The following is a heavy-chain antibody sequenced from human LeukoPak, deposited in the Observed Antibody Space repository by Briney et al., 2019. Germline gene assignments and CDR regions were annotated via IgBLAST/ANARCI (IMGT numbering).Heavy chain of an antibody. CDR3: AKGIYYDFWSGPYYFDY. J-gene: IGHJ4*02. V-gene: IGHV3-23*01. D-gene: IGHD3-3*01. Sequence: GGSLRLSCAASGFTFSSYAMSWVRQAPGKGLEWVSAISGSGGSTYYADSVKGRFTIARDNSKNTLYLQMNSLRAEDTAVYYCAKGIYYDFWSGPYYFDYWGQGTLVTVSS. CDR2: ISGSGGST. CDR1: GFTFSSYA.